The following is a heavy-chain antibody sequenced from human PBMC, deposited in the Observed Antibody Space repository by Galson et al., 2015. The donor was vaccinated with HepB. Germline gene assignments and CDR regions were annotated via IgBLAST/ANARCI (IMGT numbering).Heavy chain of an antibody. CDR2: ISSSSSYI. CDR3: ARDPTLTVTSTRRVGY. V-gene: IGHV3-21*01. J-gene: IGHJ4*02. Sequence: SLRLSCAASGFTFSSYSMNWVRQAPGKGLEWVSSISSSSSYIYYADSVKGRFTISRDNAKNSLYLQMNSLRAEDTAVYYCARDPTLTVTSTRRVGYWGQGTLVTVSS. D-gene: IGHD4-17*01. CDR1: GFTFSSYS.